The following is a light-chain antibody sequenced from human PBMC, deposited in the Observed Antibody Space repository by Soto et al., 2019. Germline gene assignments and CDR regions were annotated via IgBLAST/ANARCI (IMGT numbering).Light chain of an antibody. V-gene: IGLV2-14*01. J-gene: IGLJ1*01. CDR3: SAYRSRSXLYV. Sequence: QSLLTQPASVSGSPVHSITISCTEITSDVCGFHYLSWYQQHPGKDPKLLIYEVNNRPSGFSHRFYGSKAGNTASLTISGLQHEDEDDYYCSAYRSRSXLYVVGRGTKVXVX. CDR2: EVN. CDR1: TSDVCGFHY.